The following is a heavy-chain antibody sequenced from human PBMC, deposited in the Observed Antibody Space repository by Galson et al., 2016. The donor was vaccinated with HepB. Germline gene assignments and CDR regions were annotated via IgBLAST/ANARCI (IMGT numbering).Heavy chain of an antibody. V-gene: IGHV4-59*01. CDR1: GGSISSYY. J-gene: IGHJ4*02. Sequence: SETLSLTCTVSGGSISSYYWSWIRQPPGKGLECIGYIYHSGSTNYNPSLKSRVIISVDTSKNQFSLKLYSVTAADTAVYYCARVLVTGTTPIRDYFDDWGQGTLVTVSS. CDR2: IYHSGST. CDR3: ARVLVTGTTPIRDYFDD. D-gene: IGHD1-20*01.